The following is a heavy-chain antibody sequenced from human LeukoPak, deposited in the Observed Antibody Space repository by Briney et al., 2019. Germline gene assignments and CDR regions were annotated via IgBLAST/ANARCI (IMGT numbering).Heavy chain of an antibody. CDR3: ASKGLGDFWSGYYNYYYYYMDV. J-gene: IGHJ6*03. CDR2: INRDGSST. D-gene: IGHD3-3*01. CDR1: GFTFSSYW. Sequence: GGSLRLSCAASGFTFSSYWMHSVRQAPGKGLVWVSRINRDGSSTTYAHSVKGRFTISRDNAKNTLYLQMNSLRAEDTAVYYCASKGLGDFWSGYYNYYYYYMDVWGKGTTVTVSS. V-gene: IGHV3-74*01.